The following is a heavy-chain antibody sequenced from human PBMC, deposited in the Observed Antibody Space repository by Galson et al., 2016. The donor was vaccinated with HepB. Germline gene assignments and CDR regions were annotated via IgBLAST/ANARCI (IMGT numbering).Heavy chain of an antibody. CDR1: YW. J-gene: IGHJ4*02. V-gene: IGHV5-51*01. D-gene: IGHD1-26*01. Sequence: YWSWIRQHPGKGLEWMGIIYPGDSDTRYSPSFQGQVTISADKSISTAYLQWSSLKASDTAMYYCARRGGSYLDYWGQGTLVTVSS. CDR3: ARRGGSYLDY. CDR2: IYPGDSDT.